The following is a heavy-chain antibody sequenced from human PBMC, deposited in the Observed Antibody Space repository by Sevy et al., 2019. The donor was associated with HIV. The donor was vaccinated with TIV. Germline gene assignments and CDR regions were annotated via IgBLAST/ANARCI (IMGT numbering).Heavy chain of an antibody. D-gene: IGHD2-2*01. CDR3: ARHCGSTSCSHAFDI. Sequence: SETLSLTCAVYGGSFSGYYWSWIRQPPGKGLQWIGEINHSGSTNYNPSLKSRVTISVDTSKNQFSLKLSSVTAADTAVYYCARHCGSTSCSHAFDIWGQGTMVTVSS. CDR1: GGSFSGYY. V-gene: IGHV4-34*01. J-gene: IGHJ3*02. CDR2: INHSGST.